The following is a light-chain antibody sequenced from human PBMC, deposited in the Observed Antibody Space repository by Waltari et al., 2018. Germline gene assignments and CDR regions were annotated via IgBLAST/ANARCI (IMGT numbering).Light chain of an antibody. Sequence: EIVLTQSPSTLSLSPGERATLSCRSSQSVGRFLAVYQQKTGQAPRLLIYHASIRATGIPDRFSGSGSGTDFSLTISGLEPEDFAVYYCQKYVNLPATFGQGTKVEIK. V-gene: IGKV3-20*01. CDR3: QKYVNLPAT. CDR1: QSVGRF. J-gene: IGKJ1*01. CDR2: HAS.